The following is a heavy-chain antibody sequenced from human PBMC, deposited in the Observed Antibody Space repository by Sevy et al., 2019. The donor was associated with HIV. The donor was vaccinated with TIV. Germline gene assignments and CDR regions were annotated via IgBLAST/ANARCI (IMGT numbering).Heavy chain of an antibody. CDR3: ARSRRVVPAAMGGLDY. D-gene: IGHD2-2*01. CDR2: INNSGST. J-gene: IGHJ4*02. V-gene: IGHV4-34*01. CDR1: GGSFSGYY. Sequence: SETLSLTCAVYGGSFSGYYWSWIRQPPGKGLEWVGEINNSGSTNYNPSLKRRVTITVDTSKNQFSLKLSSVTAADPAVYYCARSRRVVPAAMGGLDYWGQGTLVTISS.